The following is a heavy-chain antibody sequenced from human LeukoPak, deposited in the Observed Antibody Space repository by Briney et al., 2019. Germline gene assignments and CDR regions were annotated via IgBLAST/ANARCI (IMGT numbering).Heavy chain of an antibody. CDR3: VRTIAARGRIGWFDP. D-gene: IGHD6-6*01. CDR2: INWNGDNI. J-gene: IGHJ5*02. Sequence: PGGSLRLSCAASGFTVSSDYMSWVRQAPGKGLEWVSSINWNGDNIHYVDSVKGRFTTSRDNAKNFLYLQMNSLTIADTAFYYCVRTIAARGRIGWFDPWGQGTLVTVSS. V-gene: IGHV3-20*04. CDR1: GFTVSSDY.